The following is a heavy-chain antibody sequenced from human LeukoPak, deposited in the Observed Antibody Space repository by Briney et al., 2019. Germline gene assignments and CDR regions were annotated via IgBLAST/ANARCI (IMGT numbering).Heavy chain of an antibody. CDR1: GGTFSSYA. CDR3: AGSGYCGNYYYYYMDV. V-gene: IGHV1-69*05. CDR2: IIPIFGTA. Sequence: ASVKVSCKASGGTFSSYAISWVRQAPGQGLEWMGGIIPIFGTANYAQKFQGRVTITTDESTSTAYMELSSLRSEDTAVYYCAGSGYCGNYYYYYMDVWGKGTTVTVSS. D-gene: IGHD3-22*01. J-gene: IGHJ6*03.